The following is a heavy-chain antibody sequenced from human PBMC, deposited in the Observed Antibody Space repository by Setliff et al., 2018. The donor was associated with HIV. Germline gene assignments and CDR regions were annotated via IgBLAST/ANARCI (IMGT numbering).Heavy chain of an antibody. J-gene: IGHJ4*02. CDR3: AKDPRAAVATICDY. CDR2: ISTSGGAA. CDR1: GFTFSNHV. Sequence: GGSLRLSCAASGFTFSNHVMNWVRQAPGKGLEWVSAISTSGGAADYADSVKGRFTNSRDNSKNTLYLQMNSLRAEDTAVYYCAKDPRAAVATICDYWGQGTLVTVSS. V-gene: IGHV3-23*01. D-gene: IGHD5-12*01.